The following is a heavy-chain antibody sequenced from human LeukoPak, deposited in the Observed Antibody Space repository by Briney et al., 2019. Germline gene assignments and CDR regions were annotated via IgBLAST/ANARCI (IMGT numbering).Heavy chain of an antibody. V-gene: IGHV3-74*01. CDR1: GFTFSSYW. D-gene: IGHD3-22*01. CDR3: ARDRLTGRVVTLDY. CDR2: IASDGSST. J-gene: IGHJ4*02. Sequence: GGSLRLSCAASGFTFSSYWMNWVRQAPGKGLVWVSRIASDGSSTTYADSVKGRFSISRDNAKNTLYLQMNSLRVEDTAVYYCARDRLTGRVVTLDYWGQGTLVTVSS.